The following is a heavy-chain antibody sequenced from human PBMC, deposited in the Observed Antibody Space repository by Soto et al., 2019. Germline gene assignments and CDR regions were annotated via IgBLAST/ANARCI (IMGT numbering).Heavy chain of an antibody. CDR1: GFTFSSYA. CDR2: ISYDGSNK. Sequence: PGGSLRLSCAASGFTFSSYAMHWVRQAPGKGLEWVAVISYDGSNKYYADSVKGRFTISRDNSKNTLYLQMNSLRAEDTAVYYCASSTGARVYYGMDVWGQGTTVTVYS. D-gene: IGHD3-10*01. CDR3: ASSTGARVYYGMDV. J-gene: IGHJ6*02. V-gene: IGHV3-30-3*01.